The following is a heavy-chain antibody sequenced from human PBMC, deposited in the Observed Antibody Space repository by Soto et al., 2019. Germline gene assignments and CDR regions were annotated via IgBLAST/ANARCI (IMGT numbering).Heavy chain of an antibody. CDR2: IFSNDEK. Sequence: QVTLKESGPVLVKPTEHLTLTCTVSGFSLSNARMGVIWIRQPPGKALEWLAHIFSNDEKSYSTFLKSRLTISKDTSKSQVVLTMTNMDPVDTATYYCARSLMITFGGVVTYAAFDIWGQGTMVTVSS. CDR1: GFSLSNARMG. V-gene: IGHV2-26*01. J-gene: IGHJ3*02. D-gene: IGHD3-16*01. CDR3: ARSLMITFGGVVTYAAFDI.